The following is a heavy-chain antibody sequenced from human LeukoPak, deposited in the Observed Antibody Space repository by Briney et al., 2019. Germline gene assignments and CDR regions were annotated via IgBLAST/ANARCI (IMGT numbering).Heavy chain of an antibody. CDR1: GFTFSSYS. CDR2: ITSSSSTI. CDR3: ATTGDGLTIDY. Sequence: SGGSLRLSCAVSGFTFSSYSMNWVRQAPGKGLEWVSFITSSSSTIYYAGSVKGRFTISRDNAKNSLYLQMNSLRAEDTAVYYCATTGDGLTIDYWGQGTLVTVSS. V-gene: IGHV3-48*01. D-gene: IGHD7-27*01. J-gene: IGHJ4*02.